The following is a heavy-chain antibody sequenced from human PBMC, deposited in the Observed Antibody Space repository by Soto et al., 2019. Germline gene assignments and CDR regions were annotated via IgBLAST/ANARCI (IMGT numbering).Heavy chain of an antibody. D-gene: IGHD3-10*01. J-gene: IGHJ5*02. V-gene: IGHV4-34*01. Sequence: QVQLQQWGAGLLKPSETLSLTCAVYGGSFSGYYWSWIRQPPGKGLEGIGEINHSGSTNYNPSLKSRVTISVDTSQNQFSLKLSSVTAADTAVYYCAIWSQYEGQFDPWGQGTLVTVSS. CDR1: GGSFSGYY. CDR3: AIWSQYEGQFDP. CDR2: INHSGST.